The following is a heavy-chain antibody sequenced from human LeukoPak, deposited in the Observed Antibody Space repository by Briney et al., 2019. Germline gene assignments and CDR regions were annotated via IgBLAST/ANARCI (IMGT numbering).Heavy chain of an antibody. Sequence: QPGGSLRLSCAASGFTFSNYWMQLVRQAPGKGLVWVSRINGDGSSTNYADSVKGRFTISRDNAKNTLYLQVNSLRAEDTAVYYCVRDCSSASCSYDAFDVWGQGTMVSVSS. CDR2: INGDGSST. CDR3: VRDCSSASCSYDAFDV. J-gene: IGHJ3*01. V-gene: IGHV3-74*01. CDR1: GFTFSNYW. D-gene: IGHD2-2*01.